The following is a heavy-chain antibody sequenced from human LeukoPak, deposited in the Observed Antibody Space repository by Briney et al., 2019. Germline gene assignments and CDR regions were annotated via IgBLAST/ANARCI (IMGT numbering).Heavy chain of an antibody. CDR1: GGSFSGYY. D-gene: IGHD6-19*01. V-gene: IGHV4-34*01. Sequence: SDTLSLTCAVYGGSFSGYYWSWIRQPPGKGLEWIGEINHSGSTNYNPSLKSRVTISVDTSKNQFSLKLSSVTAADTAVYYCARAIISSGCSDYWGQGTLVTVSS. J-gene: IGHJ4*02. CDR3: ARAIISSGCSDY. CDR2: INHSGST.